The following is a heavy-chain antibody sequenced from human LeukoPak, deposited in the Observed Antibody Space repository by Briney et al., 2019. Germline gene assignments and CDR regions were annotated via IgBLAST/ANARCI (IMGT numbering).Heavy chain of an antibody. CDR1: GFTFSSYA. CDR3: ASTTWYQKYDYVWGSYRHNDY. CDR2: ISYDGSNK. D-gene: IGHD3-16*02. J-gene: IGHJ4*02. Sequence: GGSLRLSCAASGFTFSSYAMHWVRQAPGKGLEWVAVISYDGSNKYYADSVKGRFTISRDNSKNTLYLQMNSLRAEDTAVYYCASTTWYQKYDYVWGSYRHNDYWGQGTLVTVSS. V-gene: IGHV3-30*04.